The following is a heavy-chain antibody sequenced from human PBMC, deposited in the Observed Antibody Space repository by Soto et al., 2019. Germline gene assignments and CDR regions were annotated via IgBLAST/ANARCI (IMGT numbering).Heavy chain of an antibody. CDR1: GYSFTDYH. D-gene: IGHD2-8*02. CDR2: INPKSGGT. V-gene: IGHV1-2*04. CDR3: ARAAETRGFVY. J-gene: IGHJ4*02. Sequence: ASVKASCKASGYSFTDYHIHWVRQAPGQGLEWLGWINPKSGGTSSAQKFQGWVTMTRDTSISTAYMELSRPRSDDTAVYYCARAAETRGFVYWGLGTLVTVSS.